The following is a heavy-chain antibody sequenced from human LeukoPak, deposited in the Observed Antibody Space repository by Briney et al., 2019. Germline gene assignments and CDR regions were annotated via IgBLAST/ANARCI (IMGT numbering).Heavy chain of an antibody. CDR2: ISSSSSYI. V-gene: IGHV3-21*04. D-gene: IGHD3-10*01. CDR3: AKDLYGFQHVFDY. Sequence: GGSLRLSCAASGFTFSSYSMNWVRQAPGKGLEWVSSISSSSSYIYYADSVKGRFTISRDNAKNSLYLQMNSLRAEDTALYYCAKDLYGFQHVFDYWGQGTLVTVSS. J-gene: IGHJ4*02. CDR1: GFTFSSYS.